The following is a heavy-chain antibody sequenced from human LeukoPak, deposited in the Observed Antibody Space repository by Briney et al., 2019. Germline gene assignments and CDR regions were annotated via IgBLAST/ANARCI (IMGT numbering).Heavy chain of an antibody. CDR2: IYHSGRT. V-gene: IGHV4-38-2*02. J-gene: IGHJ6*03. D-gene: IGHD3-10*01. CDR3: ASVRRGFGESSKYYAYYYMGV. Sequence: SETLSLTCTVSGYSISSGDYWGRIRQPPGKGLEWIGSIYHSGRTYYNPSLKSRVTISLDTSKNQFSLKLSSVTAADTSVYYCASVRRGFGESSKYYAYYYMGVWGKGTTVTISS. CDR1: GYSISSGDY.